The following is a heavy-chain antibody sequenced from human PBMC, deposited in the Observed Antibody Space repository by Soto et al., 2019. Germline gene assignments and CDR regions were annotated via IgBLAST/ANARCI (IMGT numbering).Heavy chain of an antibody. V-gene: IGHV1-3*01. D-gene: IGHD2-15*01. CDR3: ARGIATGQLDP. CDR2: INPDNGNT. CDR1: GYTFTRYT. Sequence: ASVKVSCKASGYTFTRYTMNWVRQAPGRRLEWMGWINPDNGNTKSSQKFQDRVIITRDTSASTAYMDLSSLRSEDTAVYYCARGIATGQLDPWGQGTLVTVSS. J-gene: IGHJ5*02.